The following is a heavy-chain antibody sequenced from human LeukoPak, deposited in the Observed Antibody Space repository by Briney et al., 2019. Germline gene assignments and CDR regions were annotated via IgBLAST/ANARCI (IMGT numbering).Heavy chain of an antibody. CDR2: ISSSSSTI. D-gene: IGHD2-2*01. V-gene: IGHV3-48*01. Sequence: GGSLRLSCAASGFTFSSYSMNWVRQAPGKGLEWVSYISSSSSTIYYADSVKGRFTISRDNAKNSLYLQMNSLRAEDTAVYYCARGSTSYYYYMDVWGKGTTVTVSS. CDR1: GFTFSSYS. CDR3: ARGSTSYYYYMDV. J-gene: IGHJ6*03.